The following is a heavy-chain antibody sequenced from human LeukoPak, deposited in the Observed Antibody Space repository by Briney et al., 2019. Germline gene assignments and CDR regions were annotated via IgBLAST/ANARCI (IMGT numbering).Heavy chain of an antibody. Sequence: GESLKISCKGSGYSFTSYWIGWVRQMPGKGLEWMGIIYPGDSDTRYSPSYQGQVTISADKSISTAYLQWSSLKASDTAMYYFAIQAYQGWTYGDYWGQGTLVTVSS. V-gene: IGHV5-51*01. J-gene: IGHJ4*02. CDR2: IYPGDSDT. D-gene: IGHD3/OR15-3a*01. CDR3: AIQAYQGWTYGDY. CDR1: GYSFTSYW.